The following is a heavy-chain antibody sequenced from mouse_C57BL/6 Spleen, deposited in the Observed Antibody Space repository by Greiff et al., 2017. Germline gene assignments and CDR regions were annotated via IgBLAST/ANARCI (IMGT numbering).Heavy chain of an antibody. CDR2: IDPSDSET. D-gene: IGHD1-1*02. CDR1: GYTFTSYW. CDR3: AREGGGYYAMDY. V-gene: IGHV1-52*01. J-gene: IGHJ4*01. Sequence: QVQLQQPGAELVRPGSSVKLSCKASGYTFTSYWMHWVKQRPIQGLEWIGNIDPSDSETHYNQKFKDKATLTVDKSSSTAYMQLSSLTSEDSAVYYCAREGGGYYAMDYWGQGTSVTVSS.